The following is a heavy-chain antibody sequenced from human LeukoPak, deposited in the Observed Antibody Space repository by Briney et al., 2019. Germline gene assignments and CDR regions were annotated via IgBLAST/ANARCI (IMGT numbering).Heavy chain of an antibody. V-gene: IGHV1-18*01. CDR3: ANSGYDSSGLWYFDY. CDR2: ISAYNGNT. D-gene: IGHD3-22*01. CDR1: GYTFTSYG. Sequence: ASVKVSCKASGYTFTSYGISWVRQAPGQGLEWMGWISAYNGNTNYAQKLQGRVTMTTDTSMSTAYMELRSLRSDDTAVYYCANSGYDSSGLWYFDYWGQGTLVTVSS. J-gene: IGHJ4*02.